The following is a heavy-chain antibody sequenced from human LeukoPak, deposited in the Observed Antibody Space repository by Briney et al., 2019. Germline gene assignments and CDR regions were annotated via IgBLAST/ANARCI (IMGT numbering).Heavy chain of an antibody. V-gene: IGHV4-4*07. D-gene: IGHD3-22*01. CDR3: ARVWLSSGSYWYFDF. Sequence: SETLSLTCTVSGGSISSNYWSWIRQPAGKGLEYIGRIYSSGNANYNPSLKSRVTMSVDTSKNQFSLLLHSVTAADTAVYYCARVWLSSGSYWYFDFWGRGTLVIVSS. CDR2: IYSSGNA. J-gene: IGHJ2*01. CDR1: GGSISSNY.